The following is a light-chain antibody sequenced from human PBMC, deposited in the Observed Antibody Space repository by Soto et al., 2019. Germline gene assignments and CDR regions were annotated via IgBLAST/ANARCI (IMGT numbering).Light chain of an antibody. V-gene: IGKV1-5*03. CDR3: QHYSKYPLS. CDR1: QSISHW. J-gene: IGKJ4*01. Sequence: DIQMTQSPSTLSASVGDRVTITCRASQSISHWLAWYQQKPGKAPKFLIPQASILESGVPSRFSGSGFGTQFTLTISSLQPDDFATYYCQHYSKYPLSFGGGTKVEIK. CDR2: QAS.